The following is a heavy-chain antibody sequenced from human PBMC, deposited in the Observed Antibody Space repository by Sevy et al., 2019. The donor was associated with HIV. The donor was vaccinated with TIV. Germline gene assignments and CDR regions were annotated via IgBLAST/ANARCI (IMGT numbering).Heavy chain of an antibody. V-gene: IGHV4-39*01. CDR1: GGSISSSSYY. CDR2: IHYSGST. D-gene: IGHD6-13*01. J-gene: IGHJ5*02. Sequence: ETLSLTCTVSGGSISSSSYYWGWIRQPPGKGLDWIGSIHYSGSTNYNPSLKSRVTISVDTSKNQFFLGLSSVTAADTAVYYCARYIAAVGNNWFDPWGQGTLVTVSS. CDR3: ARYIAAVGNNWFDP.